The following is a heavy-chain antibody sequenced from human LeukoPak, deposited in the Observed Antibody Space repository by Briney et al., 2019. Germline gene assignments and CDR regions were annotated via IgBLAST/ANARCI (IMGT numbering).Heavy chain of an antibody. CDR3: TRREAYMDV. V-gene: IGHV3-23*01. CDR1: GFTFSSYA. CDR2: ISGSGGST. D-gene: IGHD1-26*01. Sequence: GGSLRLSCAASGFTFSSYAMSWVRQAPGEGLEWVSAISGSGGSTYYADSVKGRFTISRDNSKNTLYLQMNSLRAEDTAVYYCTRREAYMDVWGRGTTVTVSS. J-gene: IGHJ6*03.